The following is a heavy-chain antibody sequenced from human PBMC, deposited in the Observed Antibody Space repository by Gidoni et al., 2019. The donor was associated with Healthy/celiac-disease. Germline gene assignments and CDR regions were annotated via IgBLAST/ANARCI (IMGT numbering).Heavy chain of an antibody. Sequence: QVQLVRTGAEEKKTGDSAKVSGTASGDTITCYDMHWVRQAPGPGLEWMGWINPTSGGTNHAQKFPGRVTMTRHTSIIPASMDLSMLRSSATAVYYCASEADCYDSRGYLYWGQGTLVTVSS. J-gene: IGHJ4*02. CDR1: GDTITCYD. CDR3: ASEADCYDSRGYLY. D-gene: IGHD3-22*01. CDR2: INPTSGGT. V-gene: IGHV1-2*02.